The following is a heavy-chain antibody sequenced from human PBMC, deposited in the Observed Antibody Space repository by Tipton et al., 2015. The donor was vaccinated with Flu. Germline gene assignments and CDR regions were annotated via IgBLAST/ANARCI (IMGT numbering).Heavy chain of an antibody. CDR3: ARELRIAVAGTGWFDP. CDR1: GYTLTYYG. CDR2: ISAYNGNT. Sequence: QLVQSGAEVKKPGASVKVSCKASGYTLTYYGVSWVRQAPGQGLEWMGWISAYNGNTNYAQKFQGRVTMTTDTSTNTAYMELRSLRPDDTAVYYCARELRIAVAGTGWFDPWGQGTLVTVST. V-gene: IGHV1-18*01. J-gene: IGHJ5*02. D-gene: IGHD6-19*01.